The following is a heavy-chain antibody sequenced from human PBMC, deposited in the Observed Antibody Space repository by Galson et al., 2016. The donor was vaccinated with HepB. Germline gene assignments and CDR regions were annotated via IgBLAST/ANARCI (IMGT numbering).Heavy chain of an antibody. J-gene: IGHJ4*02. D-gene: IGHD4-17*01. CDR3: AKDAAVTLPGVYFEY. CDR2: ISHDGING. Sequence: SLRLSCAASGFIFNSHTMHWVRQETPGKGLEWVASISHDGINGKYADSVRGRSTISRDNSKNTVYLQMSSLRAEDTAVYYCAKDAAVTLPGVYFEYWGQGTLVTVSS. V-gene: IGHV3-30*18. CDR1: GFIFNSHT.